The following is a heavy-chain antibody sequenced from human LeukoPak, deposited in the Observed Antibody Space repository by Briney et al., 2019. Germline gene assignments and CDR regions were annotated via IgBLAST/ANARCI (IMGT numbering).Heavy chain of an antibody. D-gene: IGHD6-19*01. CDR2: ISYDGGKK. CDR1: GFTFSGSD. CDR3: AKDGQAVGGYYFDY. J-gene: IGHJ4*02. Sequence: GGSLRLSCAASGFTFSGSDMHWVRQAPGKGLEWVATISYDGGKKNYAAAVQGRFTVSRDNPVNTLNLQMNSLRVEDTALYYCAKDGQAVGGYYFDYWGQGTLVTVSS. V-gene: IGHV3-30*18.